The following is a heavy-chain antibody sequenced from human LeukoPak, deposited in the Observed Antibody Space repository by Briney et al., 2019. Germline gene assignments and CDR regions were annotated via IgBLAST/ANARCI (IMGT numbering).Heavy chain of an antibody. J-gene: IGHJ4*02. CDR3: ARHMTPTIFGAYYFDY. D-gene: IGHD3-3*01. CDR1: GFTFGDYA. CDR2: IRTRAYGATT. Sequence: PGRSLRLSCTTSGFTFGDYAMAWVRQAPGKGLEWLGFIRTRAYGATTEYAASVRGGFSISRDDSKNIASLQVNSLNTEDTAVYYCARHMTPTIFGAYYFDYWGQGALVTVSS. V-gene: IGHV3-49*04.